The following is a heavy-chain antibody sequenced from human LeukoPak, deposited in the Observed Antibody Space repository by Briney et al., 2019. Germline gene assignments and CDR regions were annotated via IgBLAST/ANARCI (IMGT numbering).Heavy chain of an antibody. CDR2: ISGSGGST. CDR1: GFTFSSYA. Sequence: GGSLRLSCAASGFTFSSYAMSWVRQAPGKGLEWVSAISGSGGSTYYADSVKGRFTISRDNSKNTLYLQMNSLGAEDTAVYYCAKAHSLYSSSQQFDYWGQGTLVTVSS. D-gene: IGHD6-6*01. J-gene: IGHJ4*02. V-gene: IGHV3-23*01. CDR3: AKAHSLYSSSQQFDY.